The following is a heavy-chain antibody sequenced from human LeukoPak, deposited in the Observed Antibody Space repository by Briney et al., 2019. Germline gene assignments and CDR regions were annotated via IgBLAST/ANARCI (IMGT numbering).Heavy chain of an antibody. CDR3: ARSIPSSYYGMDV. Sequence: PSETLSLTCTVSGGSISSYYWSWIRQPPGKGLEWIGYIYYSGSTNYNPSLKSRVTISVDTSKNQFSLKLSSVTAADTAVYYCARSIPSSYYGMDVWGQGTTVTVSS. J-gene: IGHJ6*02. CDR1: GGSISSYY. V-gene: IGHV4-59*01. D-gene: IGHD3-3*02. CDR2: IYYSGST.